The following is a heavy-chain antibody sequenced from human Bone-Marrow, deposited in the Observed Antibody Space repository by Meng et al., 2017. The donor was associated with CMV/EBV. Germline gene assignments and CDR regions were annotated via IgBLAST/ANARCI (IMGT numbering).Heavy chain of an antibody. J-gene: IGHJ6*02. CDR3: ASTQVGATGGYYYYYGMDV. V-gene: IGHV6-1*01. CDR2: TYYRSKWYN. CDR1: GDSVSSNSAA. D-gene: IGHD1-26*01. Sequence: SQTLSLTCAISGDSVSSNSAAWNWIRQSPSRGLEWLGRTYYRSKWYNDYAVSVKSRITINPDTSKNQFSLKLSSVTAADTAVYYCASTQVGATGGYYYYYGMDVWGQGTTVTVSS.